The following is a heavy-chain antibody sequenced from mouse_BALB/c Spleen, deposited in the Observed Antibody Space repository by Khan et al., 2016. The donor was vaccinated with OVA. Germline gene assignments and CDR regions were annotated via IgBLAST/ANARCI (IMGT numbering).Heavy chain of an antibody. CDR1: GFAFSSYD. V-gene: IGHV5-9*02. CDR3: ARRSYYGNPWFAY. D-gene: IGHD2-10*01. CDR2: ISGTGSYT. J-gene: IGHJ3*01. Sequence: EVELVESGGGLVKPGGSLKLSCAASGFAFSSYDMSWVRQTPEKRLEWVATISGTGSYTYYPDSVKGRFTISRDNARNTLYMQMSSLRSEDTALYYCARRSYYGNPWFAYWGQGTLVTVSA.